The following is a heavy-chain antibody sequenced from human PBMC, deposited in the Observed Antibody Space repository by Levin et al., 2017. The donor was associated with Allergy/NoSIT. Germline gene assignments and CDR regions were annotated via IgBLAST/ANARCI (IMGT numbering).Heavy chain of an antibody. CDR3: AREDYVWGSYRYTNYYFDY. CDR1: GYTFTSNY. CDR2: INPSGGST. D-gene: IGHD3-16*02. J-gene: IGHJ4*02. V-gene: IGHV1-46*01. Sequence: GESLKISCKASGYTFTSNYIHWVRQAPGQGLEWMGIINPSGGSTPHSPPFPFLVTMTRDTSTSTVYMELSSLRSEDTAVYYWAREDYVWGSYRYTNYYFDYWGQGTLVTVSS.